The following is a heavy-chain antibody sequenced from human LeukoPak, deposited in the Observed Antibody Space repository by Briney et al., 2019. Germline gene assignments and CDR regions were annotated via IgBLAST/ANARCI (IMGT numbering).Heavy chain of an antibody. CDR1: GYSFTSYW. D-gene: IGHD2-2*01. CDR3: ARLDVVPAAPGGYYYYMDV. CDR2: IYPGDSDT. Sequence: GESLKIFCKGSGYSFTSYWIGWVRQMPGKRLEWMGIIYPGDSDTRYSPSFQGQVTILADKSISTAYLQWSSLKASDTAMYCCARLDVVPAAPGGYYYYMDVWGKGTTVTVSS. J-gene: IGHJ6*03. V-gene: IGHV5-51*01.